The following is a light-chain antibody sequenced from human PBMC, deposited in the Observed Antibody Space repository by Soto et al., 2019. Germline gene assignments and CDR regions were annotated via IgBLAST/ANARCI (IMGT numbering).Light chain of an antibody. Sequence: DSQLTQTPSTLSASVGDEFTITCRASQTISRWLAWYQQKPCRAPKPLIYDASTLESGVPSRFSGSGSETEFTLTISRLQPDDFATYFCHSRAFGQGTRLEIK. V-gene: IGKV1-5*01. CDR2: DAS. CDR3: HSRA. CDR1: QTISRW. J-gene: IGKJ5*01.